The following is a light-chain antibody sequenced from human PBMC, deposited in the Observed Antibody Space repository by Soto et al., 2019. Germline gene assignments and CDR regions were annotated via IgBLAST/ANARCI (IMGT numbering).Light chain of an antibody. CDR1: ESVSSNY. J-gene: IGKJ3*01. Sequence: EIVLTQSPGTLSLSPGERATLSCRASESVSSNYLAWYQQTPGQAPRLLIYGASSRATGIPDRFSGSGSGTDFTLTISRLEPEDFAVYYCQQYGSSPRTFGPGTKVDIK. CDR3: QQYGSSPRT. V-gene: IGKV3-20*01. CDR2: GAS.